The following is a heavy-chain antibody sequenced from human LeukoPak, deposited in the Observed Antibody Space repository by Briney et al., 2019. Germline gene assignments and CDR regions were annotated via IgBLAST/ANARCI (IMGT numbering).Heavy chain of an antibody. D-gene: IGHD3-10*01. Sequence: GGSLRLSCAASGFTFSSYWMSWVRQSPGKGLEWVANIKPDGSEKYYVDSVKGRFTISRDNARNALCLEMNSLRAEDTAVYYCARERMYSGSGSTFPYYDYWGQGTLVIVSS. J-gene: IGHJ4*02. CDR1: GFTFSSYW. CDR2: IKPDGSEK. V-gene: IGHV3-7*01. CDR3: ARERMYSGSGSTFPYYDY.